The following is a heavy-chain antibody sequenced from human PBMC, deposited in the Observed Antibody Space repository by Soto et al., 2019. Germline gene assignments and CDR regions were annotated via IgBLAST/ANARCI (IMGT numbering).Heavy chain of an antibody. Sequence: GGSLRLSCAASGFTFSSYAMSWVRQAPGKGLEWVSAISGSGGSTYYADSVKGRFTISRDNSKNTLYLQMTSLRAEDTAVYYRAKDGPQWLAAAAPLGSYYYYGMDVWGQGTTVTVSS. D-gene: IGHD6-19*01. J-gene: IGHJ6*02. CDR3: AKDGPQWLAAAAPLGSYYYYGMDV. CDR1: GFTFSSYA. CDR2: ISGSGGST. V-gene: IGHV3-23*01.